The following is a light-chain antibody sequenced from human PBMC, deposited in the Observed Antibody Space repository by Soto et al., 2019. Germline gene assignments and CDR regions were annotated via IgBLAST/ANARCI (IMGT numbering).Light chain of an antibody. J-gene: IGKJ5*01. CDR2: GAS. Sequence: EIVLTQSPGTLSLSPGERATLSCRASQSVSSNLAWYQQKPGQAPRLLIYGASTRATGIPARFSGSGSGTGFTLTISSLQSEDFAVYYCQQYNRWPPITFGQGTRLEIK. CDR1: QSVSSN. V-gene: IGKV3D-15*01. CDR3: QQYNRWPPIT.